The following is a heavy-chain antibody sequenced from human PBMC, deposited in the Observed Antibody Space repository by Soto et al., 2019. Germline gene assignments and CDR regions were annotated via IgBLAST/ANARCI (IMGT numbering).Heavy chain of an antibody. V-gene: IGHV3-53*02. CDR1: GFTVTGNY. CDR2: IYNGGGT. D-gene: IGHD6-6*01. J-gene: IGHJ4*02. CDR3: VSTRGSSYDY. Sequence: EVQLVETGGGLIQPGGSLRLSCAASGFTVTGNYMSWVRQAPGKGLEWVSVIYNGGGTYYADSVKGRFTISRDNSKNTLYLQMNSLRAEDTAVYYCVSTRGSSYDYWGQGTLVTVSS.